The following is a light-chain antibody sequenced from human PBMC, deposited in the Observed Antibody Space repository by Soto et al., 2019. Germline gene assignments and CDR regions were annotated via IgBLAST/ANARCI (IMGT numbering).Light chain of an antibody. J-gene: IGKJ2*01. CDR2: DAS. CDR3: QQSNSYFPYT. Sequence: DIQMTQSPSTLSASVGDRVTITCRASQSISSWLAWYQQKPGKAPKLLIYDASSLESGVPSRFSGSGSGTEFTLTISSLQPADFATSYCQQSNSYFPYTFGQGTNLQLK. CDR1: QSISSW. V-gene: IGKV1-5*01.